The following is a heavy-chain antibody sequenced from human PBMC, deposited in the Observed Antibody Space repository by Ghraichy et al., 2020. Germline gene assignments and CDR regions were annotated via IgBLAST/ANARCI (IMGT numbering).Heavy chain of an antibody. J-gene: IGHJ6*02. CDR1: GFTFSANY. CDR2: IYNGGTA. D-gene: IGHD3-16*01. Sequence: GGSLRLSCAASGFTFSANYMTWVRQAPGKGLEWVSVIYNGGTAFYADSVKGRFTISRDNSKSMLFLQMNSLRAEDTAVYFCAREASSYYGLDVWGQGTTVTVSS. CDR3: AREASSYYGLDV. V-gene: IGHV3-66*01.